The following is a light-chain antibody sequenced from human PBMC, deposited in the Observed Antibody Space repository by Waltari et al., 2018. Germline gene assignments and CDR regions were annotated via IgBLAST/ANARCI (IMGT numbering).Light chain of an antibody. V-gene: IGKV3-20*01. J-gene: IGKJ1*01. CDR1: QSISRT. Sequence: EIVLTQSPGTVSLSPGERATLSGRASQSISRTLVWDQTKPGQAPRLLIYAASTRATGIPDRFSGSGSGTDFSLTISRLEPEDFAVYYCQHYLRLPVTFGQGTKVEIK. CDR2: AAS. CDR3: QHYLRLPVT.